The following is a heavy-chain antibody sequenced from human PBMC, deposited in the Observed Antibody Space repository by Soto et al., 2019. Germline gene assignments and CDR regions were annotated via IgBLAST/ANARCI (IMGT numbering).Heavy chain of an antibody. D-gene: IGHD4-17*01. CDR3: ARTVGYYYGMDV. Sequence: ASVKVSCMASGYTFTSYAMHWVRQAPGQRLEWMGWINAGNGNTKYSQKFQGRVTITRDTSASTAYMELSSLRSEDTAVYYCARTVGYYYGMDVWGQGTTVTVSS. CDR2: INAGNGNT. CDR1: GYTFTSYA. J-gene: IGHJ6*02. V-gene: IGHV1-3*01.